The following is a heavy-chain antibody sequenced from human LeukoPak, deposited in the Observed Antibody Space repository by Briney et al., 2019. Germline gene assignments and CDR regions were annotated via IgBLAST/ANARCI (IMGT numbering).Heavy chain of an antibody. V-gene: IGHV3-23*01. D-gene: IGHD4-17*01. J-gene: IGHJ5*02. CDR1: GITFSSYG. CDR3: AKDLGNYGDNWFDP. Sequence: GGSLRLSCAASGITFSSYGMSWVRQAPGKGLEWVSTIDGSGVSTYYAESVKGRFTISRDNSKNTLYLQMNSLRAEDTAVYYCAKDLGNYGDNWFDPWGQGTLVTVSS. CDR2: IDGSGVST.